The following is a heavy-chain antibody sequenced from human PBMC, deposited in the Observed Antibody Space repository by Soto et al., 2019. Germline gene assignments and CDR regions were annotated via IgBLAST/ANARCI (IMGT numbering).Heavy chain of an antibody. V-gene: IGHV4-4*07. J-gene: IGHJ6*02. D-gene: IGHD3-10*01. CDR2: IDASGNT. Sequence: PSETLSLTCTVSVDSITTYYWSWIRQPAGKGLEWIGRIDASGNTNYNPSLNSRVTMSIDTSKKQFSLKLTSVTAADTAIYYCARGTMAAYYYYGMDVWGQGTTVTVSS. CDR1: VDSITTYY. CDR3: ARGTMAAYYYYGMDV.